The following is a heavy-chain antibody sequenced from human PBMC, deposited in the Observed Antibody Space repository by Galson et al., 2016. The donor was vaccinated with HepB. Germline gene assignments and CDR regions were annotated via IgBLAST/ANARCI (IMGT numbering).Heavy chain of an antibody. V-gene: IGHV3-30-3*01. CDR2: ILYDGNNK. CDR1: GFPFSTYP. D-gene: IGHD3-22*01. J-gene: IGHJ4*02. CDR3: ATDSSARGYFDY. Sequence: SLRLSCAASGFPFSTYPMRWVRQTPGKGLEWVAVILYDGNNKYHADSVKGRLIISRDNSKNTLYLQMNSLRAEDTAVYYCATDSSARGYFDYWGQGTLVTVST.